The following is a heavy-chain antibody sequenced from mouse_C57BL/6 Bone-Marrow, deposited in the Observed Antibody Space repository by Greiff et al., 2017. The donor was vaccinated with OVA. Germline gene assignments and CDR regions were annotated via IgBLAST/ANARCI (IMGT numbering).Heavy chain of an antibody. J-gene: IGHJ1*03. V-gene: IGHV5-6*01. CDR2: ISSGGSYT. CDR3: ARQGGSSPIYWYFDV. Sequence: EVQLQESGGDLVKPGGSLKLSCAASGFTFSSYGMSWVRQTPDKRLEWVATISSGGSYTYYPDSVKGRFTISRDNAKNTLYLQMSSLKSEDTAMYYCARQGGSSPIYWYFDVWGTGTTVTVSS. CDR1: GFTFSSYG. D-gene: IGHD1-1*01.